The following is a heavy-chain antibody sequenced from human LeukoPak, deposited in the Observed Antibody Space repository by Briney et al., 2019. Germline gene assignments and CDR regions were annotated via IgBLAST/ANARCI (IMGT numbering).Heavy chain of an antibody. CDR1: GFTFSGSA. CDR3: TSNELEMATMLGYDY. CDR2: IRSKANSYAT. Sequence: GGSLRLSCAASGFTFSGSAMHWVRQASGKGLEWVGRIRSKANSYATAYAASVKGRFTISRDDSKNTAYLQMNSLKTEDTAVYYCTSNELEMATMLGYDYWGQGTLVTVSS. V-gene: IGHV3-73*01. J-gene: IGHJ4*02. D-gene: IGHD5-24*01.